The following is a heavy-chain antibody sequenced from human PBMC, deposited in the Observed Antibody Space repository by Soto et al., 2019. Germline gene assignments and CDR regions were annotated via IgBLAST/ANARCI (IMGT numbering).Heavy chain of an antibody. V-gene: IGHV4-39*01. CDR2: PTYNAGT. D-gene: IGHD3-10*01. J-gene: IGHJ4*02. CDR1: TDSIRCTNSY. CDR3: ARHRIEVVWRGFDF. Sequence: KPSEALSLTCAVSTDSIRCTNSYWGWILQPQGKGLQWIGSPTYNAGTFYNPSLKARVVISFDTSKKKSSLKLTSATAAATAVYFCARHRIEVVWRGFDFWGQGSPVTVSS.